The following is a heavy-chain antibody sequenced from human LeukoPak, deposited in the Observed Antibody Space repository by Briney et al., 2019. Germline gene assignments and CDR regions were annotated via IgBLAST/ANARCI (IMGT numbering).Heavy chain of an antibody. V-gene: IGHV3-7*01. CDR2: IKQDGSEK. CDR1: GFTFSNYW. D-gene: IGHD6-25*01. J-gene: IGHJ4*02. Sequence: GGSLRLSCAASGFTFSNYWMSWVRQAPGKGLEWVANIKQDGSEKYYVDSVKGRFTISRDNAKNSLYLQMNSLRAEDTAVYYCAREGYSNGWPFFYWGRGTLVTVSS. CDR3: AREGYSNGWPFFY.